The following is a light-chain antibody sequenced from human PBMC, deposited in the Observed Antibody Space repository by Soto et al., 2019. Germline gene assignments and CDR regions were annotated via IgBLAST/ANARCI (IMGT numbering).Light chain of an antibody. Sequence: QSVLTQPASLSGSPGHSIPISCTGTSSVIGGYKYVSGYHQNPDKAPQLLVYDVSYRRSGVSDGFSGSKSGNTDSLTTSGLQAEDEADYYCSSYTNGTTLVVFGTGTKV. CDR1: SSVIGGYKY. V-gene: IGLV2-14*01. CDR3: SSYTNGTTLVV. J-gene: IGLJ1*01. CDR2: DVS.